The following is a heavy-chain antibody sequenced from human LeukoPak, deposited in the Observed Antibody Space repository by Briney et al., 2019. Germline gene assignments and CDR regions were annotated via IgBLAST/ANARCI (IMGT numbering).Heavy chain of an antibody. CDR2: VSFDGDNK. Sequence: GGTLRLSCAASGFTFSSYAMHWVRQAPGKGLEWVAVVSFDGDNKYYADSVKDRFSISRENSQNTLYLQLNSLRAEDTAVYYCARDWTLNYWGQGTLVTVSS. CDR1: GFTFSSYA. CDR3: ARDWTLNY. J-gene: IGHJ4*02. D-gene: IGHD3/OR15-3a*01. V-gene: IGHV3-30-3*01.